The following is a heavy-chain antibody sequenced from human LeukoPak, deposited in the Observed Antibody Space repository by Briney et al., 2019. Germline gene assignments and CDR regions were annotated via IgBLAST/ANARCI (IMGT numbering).Heavy chain of an antibody. CDR3: VRHAGRAGGQ. CDR2: ISGNGGDI. V-gene: IGHV3-11*01. D-gene: IGHD3-10*01. Sequence: GGSLRLSCAASGFSFGGHYMSWLRQAPGKGPGWISYISGNGGDIAYADSVKGRFTISRDNAKNSLHLQMNSLRVEDAAVYHCVRHAGRAGGQWGQGALIAVSS. J-gene: IGHJ4*02. CDR1: GFSFGGHY.